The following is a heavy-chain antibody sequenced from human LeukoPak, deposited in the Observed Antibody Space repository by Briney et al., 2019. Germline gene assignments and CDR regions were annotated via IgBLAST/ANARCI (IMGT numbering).Heavy chain of an antibody. CDR2: INWNGGST. V-gene: IGHV3-20*04. J-gene: IGHJ4*02. D-gene: IGHD3-3*01. CDR3: ARGYDFWSGYYEDGDYFDY. Sequence: PGGSLRLSCAASGFTFDDYGMRWVRQAPGKGLEWVSGINWNGGSTGYADSVKGRFTISRDNAKNSLYLQMNSLRAEDTALYYCARGYDFWSGYYEDGDYFDYWGQGTLVTVSS. CDR1: GFTFDDYG.